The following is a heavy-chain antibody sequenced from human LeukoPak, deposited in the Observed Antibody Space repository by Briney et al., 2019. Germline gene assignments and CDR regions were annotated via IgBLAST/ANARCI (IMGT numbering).Heavy chain of an antibody. CDR2: IYSGGST. CDR3: ARARNRVRGAQTPDT. Sequence: PGGSLRLSCAASGFTASSNYMSWVGRAPGKGLEGVTVIYSGGSTYYADSVKGRFTTSRDNSKNTLYLQMNSLRAEDTAVYYCARARNRVRGAQTPDTWGQGTLVTVSS. CDR1: GFTASSNY. V-gene: IGHV3-53*01. J-gene: IGHJ4*02. D-gene: IGHD3-10*01.